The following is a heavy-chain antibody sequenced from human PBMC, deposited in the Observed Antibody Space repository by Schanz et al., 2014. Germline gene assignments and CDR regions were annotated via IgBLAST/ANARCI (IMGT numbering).Heavy chain of an antibody. D-gene: IGHD4-17*01. CDR1: GHPFTAYY. CDR2: INPSGGST. V-gene: IGHV1-46*01. J-gene: IGHJ3*02. Sequence: QVQLVQSGAEVKKPGASVKVSCKASGHPFTAYYMHWVRQAPGQGLEWMGIINPSGGSTTYAQKFQGRVTMTSDTSTSTVYMELSSLRSEDTAVYYCAKDPHRDYGGKPQTFDIWGQGTMVTVSS. CDR3: AKDPHRDYGGKPQTFDI.